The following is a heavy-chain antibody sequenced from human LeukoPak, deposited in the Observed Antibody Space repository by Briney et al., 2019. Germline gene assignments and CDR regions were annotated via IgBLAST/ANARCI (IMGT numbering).Heavy chain of an antibody. CDR1: GGSISSGGYY. V-gene: IGHV4-31*03. Sequence: SETLSLTCTVSGGSISSGGYYWSWIRQHPGKGLEWIGYIYYSGSTYYNPSLKSRVTISVDTSKNQFSLKLSSVTAADTAVYYCARHTRGEYSSSPSFDYWGQGTLVTVSS. D-gene: IGHD6-6*01. J-gene: IGHJ4*02. CDR2: IYYSGST. CDR3: ARHTRGEYSSSPSFDY.